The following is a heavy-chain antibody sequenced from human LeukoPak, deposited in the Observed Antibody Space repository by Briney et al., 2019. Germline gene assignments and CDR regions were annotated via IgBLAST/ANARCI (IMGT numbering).Heavy chain of an antibody. CDR2: IYYSGST. J-gene: IGHJ4*02. Sequence: SETLSLTCTVSGGSISSSSYYWGWIRQPPGKGLEWIGSIYYSGSTYYNPSLKSRVTISVDTSKNQFSLKLSSVTAADTAVYYCARQRIVGAIDYWGQGTLATVSS. D-gene: IGHD1-26*01. CDR3: ARQRIVGAIDY. CDR1: GGSISSSSYY. V-gene: IGHV4-39*01.